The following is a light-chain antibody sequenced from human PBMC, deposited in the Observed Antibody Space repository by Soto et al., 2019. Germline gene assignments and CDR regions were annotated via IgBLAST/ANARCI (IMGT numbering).Light chain of an antibody. J-gene: IGKJ4*01. CDR1: QSINSN. V-gene: IGKV1-39*01. CDR2: AAS. CDR3: QQSYSIPLT. Sequence: DIQMTQSPSSLSASVGDRVTIACRASQSINSNLNWYQQKPGKAPNLLTHAASNFQSGVPSRFSGSGSGTDFTLTISSLQPEDFATYYCQQSYSIPLTFGGGTKVEIK.